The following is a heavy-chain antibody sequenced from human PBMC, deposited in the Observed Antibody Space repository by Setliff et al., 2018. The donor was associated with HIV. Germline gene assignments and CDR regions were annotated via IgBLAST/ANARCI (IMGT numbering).Heavy chain of an antibody. CDR3: VTVVQDDLGVVLFDY. CDR1: GDSFSGTSYY. Sequence: PSQTLSLTCTVSGDSFSGTSYYWGWIRQSPGKGLEWIGSIYFNGITHDNPSLKSRVTTSVDTSKNQFSLKLSSVTAADTAIYYCVTVVQDDLGVVLFDYWGQGTLVTVSS. V-gene: IGHV4-39*01. CDR2: IYFNGIT. J-gene: IGHJ4*02. D-gene: IGHD3-3*01.